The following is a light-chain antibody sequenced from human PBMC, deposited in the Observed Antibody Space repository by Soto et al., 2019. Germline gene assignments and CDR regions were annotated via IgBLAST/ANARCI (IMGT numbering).Light chain of an antibody. V-gene: IGKV3-15*01. Sequence: EIVMTQSPATLSVSPGERATLSCRASQSVGSNLAWYQQKPGQAPRLLIYYASTRATGIPARFSGSGSGTEFTLTISSLQSEDFAVYYCQQYNNWPRTFGQGTKVDI. J-gene: IGKJ1*01. CDR1: QSVGSN. CDR2: YAS. CDR3: QQYNNWPRT.